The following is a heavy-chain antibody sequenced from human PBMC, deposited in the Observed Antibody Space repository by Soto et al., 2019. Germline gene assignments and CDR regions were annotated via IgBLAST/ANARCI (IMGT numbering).Heavy chain of an antibody. Sequence: SETLSLTCTVSGGSISSSSYYWGWIRQPPGKGLEWIGSIYYSGSTYYNPSLKSRVTISVDTSKNQFSLKLSSVTAADTAVYYCARHRLPYDILTGYLAYYFDYWGQGTLVTVSS. J-gene: IGHJ4*02. CDR1: GGSISSSSYY. CDR3: ARHRLPYDILTGYLAYYFDY. V-gene: IGHV4-39*01. CDR2: IYYSGST. D-gene: IGHD3-9*01.